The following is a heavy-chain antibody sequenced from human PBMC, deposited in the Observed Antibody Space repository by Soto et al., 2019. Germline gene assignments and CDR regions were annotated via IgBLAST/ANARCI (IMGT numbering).Heavy chain of an antibody. Sequence: QVQLQESGPGLVKPSQTLSLTCTVSGGSISSGGYYWSWIRQHPGKGLEWIGYIYYSGSTYYNPSPKSRVTISVDTSKNQFSLKLSSVTAADTAVYYCAREERVVYYYGMDVWGQGTTVTVSS. CDR2: IYYSGST. J-gene: IGHJ6*02. V-gene: IGHV4-31*03. D-gene: IGHD2-15*01. CDR1: GGSISSGGYY. CDR3: AREERVVYYYGMDV.